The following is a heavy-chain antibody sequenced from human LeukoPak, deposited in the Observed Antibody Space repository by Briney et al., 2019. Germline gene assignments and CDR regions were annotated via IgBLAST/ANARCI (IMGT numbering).Heavy chain of an antibody. CDR3: AREGEQWLVRGGYFDY. V-gene: IGHV3-30*04. J-gene: IGHJ4*02. Sequence: TGGSLRLSCAASGFTFSSYAMHWVRQAPGKGLEWVAVISYDGSNKYYADSVKGRFTISRDNSKNTLYLQMNSLRAEDTAVYYCAREGEQWLVRGGYFDYWGQGTLVTVSS. D-gene: IGHD6-19*01. CDR2: ISYDGSNK. CDR1: GFTFSSYA.